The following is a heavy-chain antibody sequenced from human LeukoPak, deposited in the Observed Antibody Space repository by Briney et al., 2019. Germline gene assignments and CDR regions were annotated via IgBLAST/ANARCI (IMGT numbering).Heavy chain of an antibody. CDR3: AKVPPYYYGSGYEYYFDY. J-gene: IGHJ4*02. Sequence: GGSLRLSCAASGFTSSSYAMSWVRQAPGRGLEWVSGISGSGGSSYYADSVKGRFTISRDNSKKTLYLQMNSLRAEDTAVYYCAKVPPYYYGSGYEYYFDYWGQGTLVTVSS. CDR1: GFTSSSYA. CDR2: ISGSGGSS. V-gene: IGHV3-23*01. D-gene: IGHD3-10*01.